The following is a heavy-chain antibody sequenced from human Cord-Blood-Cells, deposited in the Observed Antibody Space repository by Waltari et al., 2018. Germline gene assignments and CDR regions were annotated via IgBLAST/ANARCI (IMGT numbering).Heavy chain of an antibody. CDR3: ARGLGRYPSGDWFDP. CDR1: GYTFTGYY. V-gene: IGHV1-2*02. J-gene: IGHJ5*02. Sequence: QVQLVQSGAEVKKPGASVKVSCKASGYTFTGYYMHWVRQAPGQGLEWMGWINPNSGGTNYAQKFQGRVTMTRDTSISTAYMELSRLRSDDTAVYYCARGLGRYPSGDWFDPWGQGTLVTVSS. CDR2: INPNSGGT. D-gene: IGHD3-16*02.